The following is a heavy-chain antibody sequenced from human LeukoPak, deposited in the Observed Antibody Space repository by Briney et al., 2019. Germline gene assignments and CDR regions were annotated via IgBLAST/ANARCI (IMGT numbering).Heavy chain of an antibody. CDR2: IIPIFGTA. Sequence: SAKVSCKASGGTFSSYAISWVRQAPGQGLEWMGGIIPIFGTANYAQKFQGRVTITTDESTSTAYMGLSSLRSEDTAVYYCARERLAVGATAYYFDYWGQGTLVTVSS. D-gene: IGHD1-26*01. V-gene: IGHV1-69*05. J-gene: IGHJ4*02. CDR1: GGTFSSYA. CDR3: ARERLAVGATAYYFDY.